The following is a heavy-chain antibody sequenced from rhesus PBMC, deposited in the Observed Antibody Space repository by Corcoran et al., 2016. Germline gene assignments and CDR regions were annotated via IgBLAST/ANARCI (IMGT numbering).Heavy chain of an antibody. CDR2: IYHTTTST. V-gene: IGHV4S10*01. D-gene: IGHD4-23*01. CDR1: GASISNTYR. Sequence: QVQLQESGPGVVKPSETLSLTCAVSGASISNTYRWNWIRQPPGKGLEWIGYIYHTTTSTNYTPTLESRVTISKDTSKNQFSLKLTAVTAADTVVYYCARENEYSNYNGLDSWGQGVVVTVSS. J-gene: IGHJ6*01. CDR3: ARENEYSNYNGLDS.